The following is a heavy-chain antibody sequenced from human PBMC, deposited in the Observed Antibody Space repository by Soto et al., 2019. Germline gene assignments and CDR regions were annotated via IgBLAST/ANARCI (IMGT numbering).Heavy chain of an antibody. Sequence: EVQLVESGGGLVQPGGSLRLSCAASGFTFSSYWMHWVRQAPGKGLVWVSRINSDGSSTSYADSVKGRFTISRDNAKNTLHLQMNSLRAEDTAVYYCARDHGSITMVRGAYPDYWGQGTLVTVSS. CDR2: INSDGSST. CDR3: ARDHGSITMVRGAYPDY. CDR1: GFTFSSYW. D-gene: IGHD3-10*01. J-gene: IGHJ4*02. V-gene: IGHV3-74*01.